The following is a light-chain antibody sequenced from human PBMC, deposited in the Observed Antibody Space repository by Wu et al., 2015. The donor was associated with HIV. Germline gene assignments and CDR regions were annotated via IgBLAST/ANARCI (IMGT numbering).Light chain of an antibody. CDR1: QSISSY. CDR2: ATS. CDR3: QQNYNTPSIT. V-gene: IGKV1-39*01. Sequence: DIQMTQSPSSLSASVGDRVTITCRASQSISSYLNWYQQKPGKAPKLLIYATSTLQSGIPSRFRGSGSGTDFTLTISSLQPEDFATYYCQQNYNTPSITFDQGTRLEIK. J-gene: IGKJ5*01.